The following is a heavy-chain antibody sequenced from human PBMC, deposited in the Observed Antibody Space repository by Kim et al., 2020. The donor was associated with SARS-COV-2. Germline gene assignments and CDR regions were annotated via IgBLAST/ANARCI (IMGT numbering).Heavy chain of an antibody. CDR3: ATSPLRFLEWLVYFDY. J-gene: IGHJ4*02. V-gene: IGHV3-66*01. Sequence: SVKGRFTITRDNSKNTLYLQMNSLRAEDTAVYYCATSPLRFLEWLVYFDYWGQGTLVTVSS. D-gene: IGHD3-3*01.